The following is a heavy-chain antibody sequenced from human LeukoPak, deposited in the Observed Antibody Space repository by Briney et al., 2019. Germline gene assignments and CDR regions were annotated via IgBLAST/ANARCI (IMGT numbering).Heavy chain of an antibody. V-gene: IGHV3-23*01. J-gene: IGHJ3*01. CDR1: GFTFSIYA. CDR2: MSDIGPNT. CDR3: ARRLSLRFDAFAV. Sequence: GGSLRLSCAVSGFTFSIYAMAWVRQAPGKGLEWVSSMSDIGPNTYYADSVKGRFTISRDTSKNTLFLQMNSLRAEDTALYYCARRLSLRFDAFAVWGPGTVVTVSS. D-gene: IGHD2-21*02.